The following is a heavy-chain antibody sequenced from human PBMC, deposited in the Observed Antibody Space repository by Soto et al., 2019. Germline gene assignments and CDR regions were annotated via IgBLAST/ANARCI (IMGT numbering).Heavy chain of an antibody. CDR2: IYPHDSDT. D-gene: IGHD1-20*01. Sequence: GESLKISCKGSGYNFATYWISWVRQMPGKGLEWMGIIYPHDSDTRYSPAFQGHVTISADKSISTAYLQLSSLKASDTAIYYCARRLDNTLDFWGQGTLPTVSS. CDR3: ARRLDNTLDF. V-gene: IGHV5-51*01. J-gene: IGHJ4*02. CDR1: GYNFATYW.